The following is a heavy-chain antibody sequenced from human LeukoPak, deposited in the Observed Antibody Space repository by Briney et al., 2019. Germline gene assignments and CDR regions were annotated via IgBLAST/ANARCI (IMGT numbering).Heavy chain of an antibody. CDR1: GFDFSGSG. Sequence: GGSLRLSCAASGFDFSGSGMHWVRQASGKGLKWLGRIRSRANSYVTAYAASVNGRFTISRDDSKNTAYLQMNSLKTDDTAVYYCTRHSDRYCSGAGCYVYYFYGLDVWGQGTTVTVSS. CDR3: TRHSDRYCSGAGCYVYYFYGLDV. CDR2: IRSRANSYVT. J-gene: IGHJ6*02. D-gene: IGHD2-15*01. V-gene: IGHV3-73*01.